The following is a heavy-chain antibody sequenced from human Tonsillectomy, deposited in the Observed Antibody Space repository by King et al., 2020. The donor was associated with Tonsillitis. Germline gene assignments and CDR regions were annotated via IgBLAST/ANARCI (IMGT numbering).Heavy chain of an antibody. J-gene: IGHJ3*02. CDR2: ISSSGSTI. CDR3: ARGRRYYDSSDYCVIDAFDI. Sequence: VQLVESGGGLVKPGGSLRLSCAASGFTFSDYYMSWIRQAPGKGLEWVSYISSSGSTIYYTDSVKGRFTISRDNAKNSLYLQMNSLRAEDTAVYYCARGRRYYDSSDYCVIDAFDIWGKGTMVTVSS. V-gene: IGHV3-11*01. D-gene: IGHD3-22*01. CDR1: GFTFSDYY.